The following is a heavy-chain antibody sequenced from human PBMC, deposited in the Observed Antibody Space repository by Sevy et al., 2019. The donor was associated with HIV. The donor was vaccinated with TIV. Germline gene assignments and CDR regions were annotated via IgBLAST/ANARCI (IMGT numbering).Heavy chain of an antibody. D-gene: IGHD1-26*01. V-gene: IGHV3-30*04. CDR3: ARDLVGATSD. Sequence: ISCAASGFTFSSYVMHWVRQAPGKGLEWVALIWDDGSDKYYADSVKGRFTISRDNSKNMLYLQMNSLRPEDTAVYYCARDLVGATSDWGQGTLVTVSS. CDR2: IWDDGSDK. CDR1: GFTFSSYV. J-gene: IGHJ4*02.